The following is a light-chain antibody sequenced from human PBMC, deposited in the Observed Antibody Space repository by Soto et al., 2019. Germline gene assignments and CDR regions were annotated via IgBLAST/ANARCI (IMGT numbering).Light chain of an antibody. CDR2: RSN. CDR1: TSNIGSNS. Sequence: QSVLTQPPSASGTPGQSITISCSGSTSNIGSNSVFWYQHLPGTAPKLLIYRSNQRASGVPDRFSGSKSGTSASLAISGLRSEDEADYYCAAWDDSLSGQVFGGGTKLPVL. CDR3: AAWDDSLSGQV. V-gene: IGLV1-47*01. J-gene: IGLJ2*01.